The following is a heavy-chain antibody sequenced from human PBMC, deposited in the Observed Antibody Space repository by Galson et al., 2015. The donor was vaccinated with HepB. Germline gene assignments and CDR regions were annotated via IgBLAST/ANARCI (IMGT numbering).Heavy chain of an antibody. J-gene: IGHJ4*02. CDR2: ISAYNGNT. V-gene: IGHV1-18*01. D-gene: IGHD3-22*01. Sequence: SCKASGYTFTSYGISWVRQAPGQGLEWMGWISAYNGNTNYAQKLQGRVTMTTDTSTSTAYMELRSLRSDDTAVYYCAREYYDSSGYYFDYWGQGTLVTVSS. CDR3: AREYYDSSGYYFDY. CDR1: GYTFTSYG.